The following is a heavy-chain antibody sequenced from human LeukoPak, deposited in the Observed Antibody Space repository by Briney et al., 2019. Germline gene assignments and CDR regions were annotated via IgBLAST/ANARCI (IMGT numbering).Heavy chain of an antibody. D-gene: IGHD6-6*01. Sequence: GGSLRLSCAASGFTFSNYSMNWVRQAPGKGLEWVSSISTSSSYIYYADSVKGRFTISRDNAKNSLYLQMNSLRAEDTAVYYCARSATRDNAFDIWGQGTTVTVSS. CDR1: GFTFSNYS. CDR3: ARSATRDNAFDI. V-gene: IGHV3-21*01. J-gene: IGHJ3*02. CDR2: ISTSSSYI.